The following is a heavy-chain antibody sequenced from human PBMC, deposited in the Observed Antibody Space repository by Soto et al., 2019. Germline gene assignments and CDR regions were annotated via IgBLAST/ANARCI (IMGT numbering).Heavy chain of an antibody. J-gene: IGHJ6*02. Sequence: PGESLKISCQGSGYSFTNYWISWVRQMPGKGLEWMGRIDPSDSYTNYSPSFQGHVTFSADKSITTAYLQWGSLKASDTAMYYCARRSESSTSSLYYYGLDVWGQGTTVTVSS. CDR3: ARRSESSTSSLYYYGLDV. V-gene: IGHV5-10-1*01. CDR1: GYSFTNYW. D-gene: IGHD6-6*01. CDR2: IDPSDSYT.